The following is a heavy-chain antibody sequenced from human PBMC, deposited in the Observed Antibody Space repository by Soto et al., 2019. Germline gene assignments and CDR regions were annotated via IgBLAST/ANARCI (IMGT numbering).Heavy chain of an antibody. Sequence: WGSLRLSCAASGFTFSSYSMNWVRQAPGKGLEWVSYISSSSSTIYYADSVKGRFTISRDNAKNSLYLQMNSLRDEDTAVYYCARVSRLMVYAIRAYYYYGMDVWGQGTTVTVSS. J-gene: IGHJ6*02. D-gene: IGHD2-8*01. CDR1: GFTFSSYS. V-gene: IGHV3-48*02. CDR2: ISSSSSTI. CDR3: ARVSRLMVYAIRAYYYYGMDV.